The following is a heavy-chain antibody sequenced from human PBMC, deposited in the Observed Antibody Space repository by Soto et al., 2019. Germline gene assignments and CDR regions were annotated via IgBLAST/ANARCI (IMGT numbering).Heavy chain of an antibody. Sequence: SETLSLTCTVSGGSISSGDYYWSWIRQPPGKGLEWIGYIYYSGSTYYNPSLKSRVTISVDTSKNQFSLKLSSVTAADTAVYYCARALKLTYYDFWSGKPASNWFDPRGQGTLVTVSS. CDR2: IYYSGST. CDR3: ARALKLTYYDFWSGKPASNWFDP. CDR1: GGSISSGDYY. J-gene: IGHJ5*02. D-gene: IGHD3-3*01. V-gene: IGHV4-30-4*01.